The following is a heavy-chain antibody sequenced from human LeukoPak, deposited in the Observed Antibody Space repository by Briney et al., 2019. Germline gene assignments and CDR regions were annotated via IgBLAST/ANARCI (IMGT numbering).Heavy chain of an antibody. CDR3: ARRAYYYDSSGYYYFDC. V-gene: IGHV4-59*08. D-gene: IGHD3-22*01. Sequence: PPETLSLTRTVSGGTISSYYRSWIRQPPGKGLEGVLYISYRGSTNSNPSLKSRVTISVDTSKNQFPLKLSSVTAADTAVYYGARRAYYYDSSGYYYFDCWGQGTLVTVSS. CDR2: ISYRGST. J-gene: IGHJ4*02. CDR1: GGTISSYY.